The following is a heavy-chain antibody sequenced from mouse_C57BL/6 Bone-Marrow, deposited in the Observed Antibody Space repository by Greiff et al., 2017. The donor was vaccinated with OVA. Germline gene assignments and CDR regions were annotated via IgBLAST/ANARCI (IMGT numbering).Heavy chain of an antibody. J-gene: IGHJ1*03. D-gene: IGHD2-1*01. CDR1: GFTFSDFY. V-gene: IGHV7-1*01. CDR3: ARGYGNYGYFDV. Sequence: EVKVVESGGGLVQSGRSLRLSCATSGFTFSDFYMEWVRQAPGKGLEWIAARRNKANDYTTEYSASVKGRFIVSRDTSQSILYLQMNALRAEDTAIYYCARGYGNYGYFDVWGTGTTGTVSS. CDR2: RRNKANDYTT.